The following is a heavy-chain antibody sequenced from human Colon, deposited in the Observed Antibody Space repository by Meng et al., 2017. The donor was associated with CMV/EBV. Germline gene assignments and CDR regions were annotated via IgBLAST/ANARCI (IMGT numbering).Heavy chain of an antibody. J-gene: IGHJ5*02. V-gene: IGHV3-23*01. D-gene: IGHD1-14*01. CDR2: IRGSGEI. CDR1: GFTFRNYA. CDR3: AKDHFIHGNQRPLAFDP. Sequence: GESLKISCAASGFTFRNYAMRWVRQAPGKGLEWVSGIRGSGEIMEDRFTISRDNTKSTLYLQLNNLGAEDTAVYYYAKDHFIHGNQRPLAFDPWGQGTLVTVSS.